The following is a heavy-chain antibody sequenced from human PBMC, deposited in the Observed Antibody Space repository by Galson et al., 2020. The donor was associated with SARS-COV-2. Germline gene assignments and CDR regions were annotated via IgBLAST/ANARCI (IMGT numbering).Heavy chain of an antibody. V-gene: IGHV4-59*13. D-gene: IGHD3-10*01. CDR3: ARVPAMVRGVIIDYYYYGMDV. CDR1: GGSISSYY. Sequence: SETLSLTCTVSGGSISSYYWSWIRQPPGKGLEWIGYIYYSGSTNYNPSLKSRVTISVDTSKNQFSLKLSSVTAADTAVYYCARVPAMVRGVIIDYYYYGMDVWGQGTTVTVSS. CDR2: IYYSGST. J-gene: IGHJ6*02.